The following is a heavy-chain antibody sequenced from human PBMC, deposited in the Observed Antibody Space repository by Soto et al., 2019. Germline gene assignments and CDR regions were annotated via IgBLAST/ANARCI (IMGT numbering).Heavy chain of an antibody. J-gene: IGHJ6*02. CDR3: ARGKGMEENYYYYGMDV. V-gene: IGHV1-3*01. CDR1: GYTFSTYA. Sequence: ASVKVSCKASGYTFSTYALHWVRQAPGQGLEWMGWINGGNGHTRYSQKFKDRVTISRDTPASTAYMELSGLRSEDTAVYYCARGKGMEENYYYYGMDVWGXGTTVNVSS. D-gene: IGHD1-1*01. CDR2: INGGNGHT.